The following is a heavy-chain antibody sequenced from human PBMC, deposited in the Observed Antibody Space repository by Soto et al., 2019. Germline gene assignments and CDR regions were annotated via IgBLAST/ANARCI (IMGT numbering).Heavy chain of an antibody. V-gene: IGHV3-23*01. Sequence: GSLRLSCAASGFTFISYAMIFVRQSPVKWLEWVSAISGSGGSTYYADSVKGRFTISRDNSKNTLYLQMNSLRAEDTAVYYCAKGRSFYYYYGMDVWGQGTTVTVSS. CDR1: GFTFISYA. J-gene: IGHJ6*02. D-gene: IGHD3-10*01. CDR3: AKGRSFYYYYGMDV. CDR2: ISGSGGST.